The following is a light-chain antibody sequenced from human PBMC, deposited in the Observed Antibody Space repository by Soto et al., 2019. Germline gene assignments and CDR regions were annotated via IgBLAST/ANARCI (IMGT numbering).Light chain of an antibody. CDR1: QTVSRN. V-gene: IGKV3-20*01. CDR3: QQYGSSPGIT. Sequence: EVVMTQSPATLSVSPGERATLSCRASQTVSRNLAWYQQKPGQAPRLLIYDASSRATGIPDRFSGSGSGTDFTLTISRLEPEDFAVYYCQQYGSSPGITFGQGTRLEIK. CDR2: DAS. J-gene: IGKJ5*01.